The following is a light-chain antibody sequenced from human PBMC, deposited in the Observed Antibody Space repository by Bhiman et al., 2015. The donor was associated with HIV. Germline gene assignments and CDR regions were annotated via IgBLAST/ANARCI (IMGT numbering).Light chain of an antibody. CDR3: QSYDSSLSGLWV. V-gene: IGLV1-40*01. J-gene: IGLJ2*01. CDR1: RSNIGAGYD. CDR2: GKT. Sequence: QSVLTQPPSVSGAPGQRVTISCAGTRSNIGAGYDVHWYQHLPGTAPKLLIYGKTNRPSGVPDRFSGSQSGTSASLAITGLQAEDEADYYCQSYDSSLSGLWVFGGGTKLTVL.